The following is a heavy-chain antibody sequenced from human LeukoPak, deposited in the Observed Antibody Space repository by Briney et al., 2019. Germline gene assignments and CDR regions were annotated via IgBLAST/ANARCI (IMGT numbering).Heavy chain of an antibody. V-gene: IGHV4-39*01. Sequence: SETLSLTCTVSGGSISSSSYYWGWIRQPPGKGLEWIGSIYYSGSTYYNPSLKSRVTISVDTSKNQFSLKLSSVTAADTAVYYCARGGYDFWSGKNWFDPWGQGTLVTVSS. J-gene: IGHJ5*02. D-gene: IGHD3-3*01. CDR2: IYYSGST. CDR3: ARGGYDFWSGKNWFDP. CDR1: GGSISSSSYY.